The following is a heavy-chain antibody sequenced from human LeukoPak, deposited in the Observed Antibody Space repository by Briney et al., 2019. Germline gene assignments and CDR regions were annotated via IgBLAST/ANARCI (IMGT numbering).Heavy chain of an antibody. V-gene: IGHV3-23*01. CDR2: ISGSGSTA. Sequence: GGSLRLSCAAPGFTFSSYAMSWVRQAPGNGPEWVSVISGSGSTAYFAEAVNGRFTISRDNSKNTLYLEMNSLRAEDTAVYYCARGKSGYDPIDYWGQGTLVTVSS. CDR1: GFTFSSYA. J-gene: IGHJ4*02. CDR3: ARGKSGYDPIDY. D-gene: IGHD5-12*01.